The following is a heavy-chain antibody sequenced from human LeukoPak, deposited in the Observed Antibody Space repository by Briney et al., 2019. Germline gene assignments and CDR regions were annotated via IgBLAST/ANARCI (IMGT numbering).Heavy chain of an antibody. V-gene: IGHV3-33*01. Sequence: GGSLRLSCAASGFTFSSYGMHWVRQAPGKGLEWVAVIWYDGSNKYYADSVKGRFTISRDNSKNTLYLQMNSLRAEDTAVYYCARGTTMIVVALSTSPVFQYYFDYWGQGTLVTVSS. J-gene: IGHJ4*02. CDR1: GFTFSSYG. CDR2: IWYDGSNK. D-gene: IGHD3-22*01. CDR3: ARGTTMIVVALSTSPVFQYYFDY.